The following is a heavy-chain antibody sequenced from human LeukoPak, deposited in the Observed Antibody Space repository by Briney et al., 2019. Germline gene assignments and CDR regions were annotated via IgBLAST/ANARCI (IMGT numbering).Heavy chain of an antibody. V-gene: IGHV4-39*07. Sequence: EPSETLSLTCTVSGGSISSSSYYWGWIRQPPGKGLEWIGYIYHSGSTYYNPSLKSRVTISVDRSKNQFSLKLSSVTAADTAVYYCARAKWLLLKKGTPFYFDYWGQGTLVTVSS. CDR3: ARAKWLLLKKGTPFYFDY. CDR1: GGSISSSSYY. CDR2: IYHSGST. J-gene: IGHJ4*02. D-gene: IGHD3-22*01.